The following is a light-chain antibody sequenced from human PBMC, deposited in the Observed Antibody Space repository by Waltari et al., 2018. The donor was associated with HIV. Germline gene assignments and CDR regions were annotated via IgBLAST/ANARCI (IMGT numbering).Light chain of an antibody. CDR2: DVS. CDR1: SSEVGGYNS. Sequence: QSALTQPASVSGPPGQSITISCTGTSSEVGGYNSVSWYQQHPGKAPKLMIYDVSNRPSGVSNRFSGSKSGNTASLTISGLQAEDEADYYCSSYTSSSTWVFGGGTKLTVL. CDR3: SSYTSSSTWV. V-gene: IGLV2-14*01. J-gene: IGLJ3*02.